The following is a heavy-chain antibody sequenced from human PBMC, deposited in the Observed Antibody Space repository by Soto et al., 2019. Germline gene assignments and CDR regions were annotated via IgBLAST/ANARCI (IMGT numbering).Heavy chain of an antibody. V-gene: IGHV3-48*02. CDR1: GFTFSSYS. Sequence: GGSLRLSCAASGFTFSSYSMNWVRQAPGKGLEWVSYISSSSSTIYYADSVKGRFTISRDNAKNSLYLQMNSLRDEDTAVYYCASLSTRYYYYGMDVWGQGTTVTVSS. J-gene: IGHJ6*02. CDR2: ISSSSSTI. D-gene: IGHD3-3*02. CDR3: ASLSTRYYYYGMDV.